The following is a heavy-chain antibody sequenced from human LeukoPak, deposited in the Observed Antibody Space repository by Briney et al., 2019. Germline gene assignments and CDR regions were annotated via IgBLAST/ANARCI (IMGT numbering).Heavy chain of an antibody. V-gene: IGHV3-15*01. J-gene: IGHJ4*02. Sequence: PGGSLRLSCAASGFTFINAWMAWVRQAPGKGLEWVGRIKAKAHGGTTDYAAPVKVRFTISRDDSKNTLYLQMNSLKTEDTAVYYCTTDGVGIEGATFDYWGQGTLVTVSS. CDR2: IKAKAHGGTT. D-gene: IGHD1-26*01. CDR1: GFTFINAW. CDR3: TTDGVGIEGATFDY.